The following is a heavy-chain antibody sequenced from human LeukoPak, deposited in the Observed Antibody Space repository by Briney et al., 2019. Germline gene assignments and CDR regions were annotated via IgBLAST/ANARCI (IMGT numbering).Heavy chain of an antibody. D-gene: IGHD3-10*01. CDR2: INPNSGGT. Sequence: ASVKVSCKASGYTFTGYDMHWVRQAPGQGLEWMGRINPNSGGTNYAQKLQGRVTMTRDTSISTAYMELSRLRSDDTAVYYCARDVSGVLWFGELWSPNYYFYYWGQGTLVTVSS. V-gene: IGHV1-2*06. CDR1: GYTFTGYD. J-gene: IGHJ4*02. CDR3: ARDVSGVLWFGELWSPNYYFYY.